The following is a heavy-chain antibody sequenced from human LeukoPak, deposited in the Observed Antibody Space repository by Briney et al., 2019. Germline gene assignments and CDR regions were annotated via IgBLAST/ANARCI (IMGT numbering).Heavy chain of an antibody. CDR2: IYYSGST. CDR3: ATVGEANRSGWFIAAEDY. D-gene: IGHD6-19*01. V-gene: IGHV4-39*07. Sequence: PSETLSLTCTVSGGFISSSRYYWGWIRQPPGKGLEWIGSIYYSGSTYYNPSLKSRVTISVDTSKNQFSLKLSSVTAADTAVYYCATVGEANRSGWFIAAEDYWGQETLVTVSS. CDR1: GGFISSSRYY. J-gene: IGHJ4*02.